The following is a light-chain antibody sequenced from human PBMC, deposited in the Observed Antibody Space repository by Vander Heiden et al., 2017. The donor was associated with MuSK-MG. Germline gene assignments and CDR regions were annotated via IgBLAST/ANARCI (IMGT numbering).Light chain of an antibody. CDR3: QQTYSTPFT. Sequence: IQMTQSPSSLSASVGDRVTITCRASQSISNYLNWYQQKPGKAPKLLIYTASSLQSGVPSRFSGSGSATDFTLSISSLQPEDFATYYCQQTYSTPFTFGQGTKLQIK. J-gene: IGKJ2*01. CDR1: QSISNY. V-gene: IGKV1-39*01. CDR2: TAS.